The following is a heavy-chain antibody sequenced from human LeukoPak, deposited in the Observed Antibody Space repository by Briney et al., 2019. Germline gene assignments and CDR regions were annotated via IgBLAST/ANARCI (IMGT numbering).Heavy chain of an antibody. Sequence: GASVKVSCKASGYIFTSYGITWVRQAPGQGLEWMGWISTYNGDTNYAQNLQGRVTMTTDTSTSTAYMDMRSLRSDDTAVYYCARDTGSSPGDYWGQGTRVTVSS. CDR2: ISTYNGDT. V-gene: IGHV1-18*01. J-gene: IGHJ4*02. CDR1: GYIFTSYG. D-gene: IGHD1-26*01. CDR3: ARDTGSSPGDY.